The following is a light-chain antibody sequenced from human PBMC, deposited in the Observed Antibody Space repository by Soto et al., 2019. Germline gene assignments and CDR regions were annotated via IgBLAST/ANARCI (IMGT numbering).Light chain of an antibody. CDR1: QSVSSN. CDR3: QYCSRYSYA. J-gene: IGKJ1*01. V-gene: IGKV3D-15*01. Sequence: MTTSPAAVSESNGERATLYCRASQSVSSNLAWYQTNPGQAPELLVYVGSSKATGIPDRCSGSGSGTNFSITTIRRVHPDDFASYCRQYCSRYSYAFGHGT. CDR2: VGS.